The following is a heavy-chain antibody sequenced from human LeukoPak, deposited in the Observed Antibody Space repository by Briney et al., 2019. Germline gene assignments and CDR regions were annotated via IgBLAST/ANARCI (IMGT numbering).Heavy chain of an antibody. CDR3: ARVLNWNDVSDY. V-gene: IGHV3-7*01. Sequence: GGSLRLSCAASGFIFSDFYMTWLRQAPGKGLEWVANIKQDGSEKYYVDSVKGRFTISRDNAKNSLYLQMSSLRAEDTAVYYCARVLNWNDVSDYWGQGTLVTVSS. CDR1: GFIFSDFY. D-gene: IGHD1-20*01. J-gene: IGHJ4*02. CDR2: IKQDGSEK.